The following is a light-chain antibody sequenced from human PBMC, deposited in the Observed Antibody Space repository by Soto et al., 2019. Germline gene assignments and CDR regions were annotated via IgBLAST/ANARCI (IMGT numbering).Light chain of an antibody. CDR1: QGVSSN. Sequence: EIVMTQSPATLSVSPGERATLSCRASQGVSSNLAWYQQKPGQAPRLLIYGASTRATGIPARFSGSGSGTEFTLTISSLQSEDCAVYYCQQYNNWPPMYTFGQGTKLEIK. V-gene: IGKV3-15*01. CDR2: GAS. J-gene: IGKJ2*01. CDR3: QQYNNWPPMYT.